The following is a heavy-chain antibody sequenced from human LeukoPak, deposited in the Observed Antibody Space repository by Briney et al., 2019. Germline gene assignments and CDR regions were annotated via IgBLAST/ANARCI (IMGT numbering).Heavy chain of an antibody. D-gene: IGHD1-26*01. J-gene: IGHJ4*02. CDR3: ARVPTRARYSGSYWGRYYFDY. Sequence: SETLSLTCTVSGGSISSYYWSWIRQPPGKGLEWIGYIYYSGSTNYNPSLKSRVTISVDTSKNQFSLKLSSVTAADTAVYYCARVPTRARYSGSYWGRYYFDYWGQGTLVTVSS. CDR1: GGSISSYY. V-gene: IGHV4-59*01. CDR2: IYYSGST.